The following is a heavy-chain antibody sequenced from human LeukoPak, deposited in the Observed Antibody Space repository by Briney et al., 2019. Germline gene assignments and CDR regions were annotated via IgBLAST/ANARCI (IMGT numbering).Heavy chain of an antibody. D-gene: IGHD2-2*01. CDR1: GFTFSSYS. J-gene: IGHJ6*02. CDR2: ISSSSSYI. Sequence: PGGSLRLSCAASGFTFSSYSMNWVRQAPGKGLEWVSSISSSSSYIYYADSVKGRFTISRDNAKNSLYLQMNSLRAEDTAVYYCARDQDIVVVPVLGLRELAYYYYGMDVWGQGTTVTVSS. CDR3: ARDQDIVVVPVLGLRELAYYYYGMDV. V-gene: IGHV3-21*01.